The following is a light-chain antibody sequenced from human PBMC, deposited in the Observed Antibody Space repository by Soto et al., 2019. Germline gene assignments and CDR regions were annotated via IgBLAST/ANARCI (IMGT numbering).Light chain of an antibody. V-gene: IGKV3D-15*01. CDR2: GAS. J-gene: IGKJ4*01. Sequence: GERATLSCRASQSVRTNLAWYHQKAGQAPRLLIYGASTRATGIPARFSGSGSGTEFTLSISSLQSEDVAVYYCQHYNTWPLTFGGGTKVDIK. CDR1: QSVRTN. CDR3: QHYNTWPLT.